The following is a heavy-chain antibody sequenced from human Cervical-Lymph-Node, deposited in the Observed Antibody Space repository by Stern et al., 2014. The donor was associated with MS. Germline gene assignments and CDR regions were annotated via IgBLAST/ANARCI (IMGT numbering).Heavy chain of an antibody. CDR1: GGSISSSSYY. V-gene: IGHV4-39*01. D-gene: IGHD6-19*01. J-gene: IGHJ4*02. CDR2: IYYSGST. Sequence: QLQLQESGPGLVKPSETLSLTCTVSGGSISSSSYYWGWIRQPPGKGLEWIGSIYYSGSTYYNPSLKSRVTISVDTSKKQFSLKRSSVTAADTAVYYCARHALGSRVAGIFFFDYWGQGTLVTVSS. CDR3: ARHALGSRVAGIFFFDY.